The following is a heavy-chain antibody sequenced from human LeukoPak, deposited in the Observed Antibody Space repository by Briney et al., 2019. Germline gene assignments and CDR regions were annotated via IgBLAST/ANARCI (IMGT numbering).Heavy chain of an antibody. Sequence: GGSLRLSCAASGFTFDDYGMSWVRQAPGKGLEWVSGINWNGGSTGYADSVKGRFTISRDNAKNSLYLQMNSLRAEDTAVYYCARGHYYDSSGYAFDYWGQGTLVTVSS. CDR3: ARGHYYDSSGYAFDY. J-gene: IGHJ4*02. CDR2: INWNGGST. D-gene: IGHD3-22*01. CDR1: GFTFDDYG. V-gene: IGHV3-20*04.